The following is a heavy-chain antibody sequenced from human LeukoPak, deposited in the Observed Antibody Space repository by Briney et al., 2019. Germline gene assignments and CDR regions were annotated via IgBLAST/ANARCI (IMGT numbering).Heavy chain of an antibody. D-gene: IGHD6-6*01. CDR1: GYTFTGHY. Sequence: ASVKVSCKASGYTFTGHYMHWVRQAPGQGLEWMGWINPNSGGTNYAQKFQGRVTMTRDTSISTAYMELSRLRSDDTAVYYCAREYSSSSDGCMDVWGKGTTVTVSS. J-gene: IGHJ6*03. V-gene: IGHV1-2*02. CDR3: AREYSSSSDGCMDV. CDR2: INPNSGGT.